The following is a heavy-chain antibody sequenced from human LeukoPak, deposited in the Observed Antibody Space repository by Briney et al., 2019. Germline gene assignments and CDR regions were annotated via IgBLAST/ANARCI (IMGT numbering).Heavy chain of an antibody. D-gene: IGHD2-21*02. Sequence: GGSLRLSCAASGFTFDDYAMHWVRQAPGKGLEWVSGISWNSGSIGYADSVKGRFTISRDNAKNPLYLQMNSLRAEDTALYYCARGGDQYIDYWGQGTLVTVSS. CDR1: GFTFDDYA. V-gene: IGHV3-9*01. J-gene: IGHJ4*02. CDR2: ISWNSGSI. CDR3: ARGGDQYIDY.